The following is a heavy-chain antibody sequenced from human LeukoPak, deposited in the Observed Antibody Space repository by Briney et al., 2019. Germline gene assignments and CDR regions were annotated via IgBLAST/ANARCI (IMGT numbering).Heavy chain of an antibody. D-gene: IGHD3-22*01. CDR1: GYTFTSYD. V-gene: IGHV1-8*01. Sequence: GASVKVSCKASGYTFTSYDINWVRQATGQGLEWMGWMNPNSGNTGYAQKFQGRVTMTRNTSISTAYMELSRLRSDDTAVYYCARDGSADYYDSSGYCFDYWGQGTLVTVSS. CDR3: ARDGSADYYDSSGYCFDY. CDR2: MNPNSGNT. J-gene: IGHJ4*02.